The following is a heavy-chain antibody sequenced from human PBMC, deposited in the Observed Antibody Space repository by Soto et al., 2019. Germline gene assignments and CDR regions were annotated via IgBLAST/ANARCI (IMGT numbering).Heavy chain of an antibody. CDR2: INTDTRKT. J-gene: IGHJ5*01. CDR3: ARQVDLRLRPLLDS. D-gene: IGHD2-15*01. V-gene: IGHV1-3*04. CDR1: GYTFISYA. Sequence: ASVKVSCKASGYTFISYALHWVRQAPGQSLEWMGWINTDTRKTEYSQKFQGRVTITRDTYASTAYRELSSLRSEDTAVYYCARQVDLRLRPLLDSWGQGTLVTVSS.